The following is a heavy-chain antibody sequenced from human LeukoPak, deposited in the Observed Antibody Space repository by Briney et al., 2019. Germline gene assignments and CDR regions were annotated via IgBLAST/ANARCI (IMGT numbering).Heavy chain of an antibody. CDR1: GLTFSSYN. Sequence: GSLRLSCVASGLTFSSYNMNWVRQAPGKGLEWVSFISSSSNYIYYADSVKGRFTISRDNAKNSLPLQMNSLRAEDTAVYYCARGTPTTRDFDYWGQGTLVTVSS. J-gene: IGHJ4*02. CDR3: ARGTPTTRDFDY. V-gene: IGHV3-21*01. D-gene: IGHD4-11*01. CDR2: ISSSSNYI.